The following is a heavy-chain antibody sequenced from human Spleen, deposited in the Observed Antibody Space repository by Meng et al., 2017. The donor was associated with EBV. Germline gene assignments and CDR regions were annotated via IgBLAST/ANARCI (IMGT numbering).Heavy chain of an antibody. J-gene: IGHJ4*02. CDR1: GGSMTSSVW. D-gene: IGHD2/OR15-2a*01. CDR3: AKVEYGTYPPFDS. V-gene: IGHV4-4*02. CDR2: VHQSGTT. Sequence: QGQLQEPGPGLVKPSGTLSPKGTVSGGSMTSSVWWRWVRQPPGKGLEWIGEVHQSGTTNYSPSFRGRITISVDQPKNEFSLRLSSVTAADTAVYYCAKVEYGTYPPFDSWGRGILVTVFS.